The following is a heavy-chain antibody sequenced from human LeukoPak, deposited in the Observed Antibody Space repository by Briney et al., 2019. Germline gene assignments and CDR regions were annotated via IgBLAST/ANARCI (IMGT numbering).Heavy chain of an antibody. V-gene: IGHV3-23*01. CDR1: GFTFSSHA. D-gene: IGHD2-2*03. CDR3: AKDSRGYFRPVDY. Sequence: GGSRRLSCAASGFTFSSHAMNWVRQAPGKGLEWVSTVSGSGSNTYYADSVQGRFTISRDNSKDTLYLQMNSLRAEDTAVYYCAKDSRGYFRPVDYWGQGTLVTVSS. CDR2: VSGSGSNT. J-gene: IGHJ4*02.